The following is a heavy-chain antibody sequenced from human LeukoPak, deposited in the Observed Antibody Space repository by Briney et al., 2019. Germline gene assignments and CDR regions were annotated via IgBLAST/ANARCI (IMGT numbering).Heavy chain of an antibody. CDR3: AKGTRLQFIGRFDY. CDR2: ISYDGSNK. D-gene: IGHD5-24*01. V-gene: IGHV3-30*18. Sequence: PGGSLRLSCAASGFTFSSYSMNWVRQAPGKGLEWVAVISYDGSNKYYADSVKGRFTISRDNSKNTLYLQMNSLRAEDTAVYYCAKGTRLQFIGRFDYWGQGTLVTVSS. J-gene: IGHJ4*02. CDR1: GFTFSSYS.